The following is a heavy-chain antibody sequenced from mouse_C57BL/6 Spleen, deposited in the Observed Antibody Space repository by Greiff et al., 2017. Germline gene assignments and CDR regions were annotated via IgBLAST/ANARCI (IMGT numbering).Heavy chain of an antibody. V-gene: IGHV1-82*01. Sequence: VKLQESGPELVKPGASVKISCKASGYAFSSSWMNWVKQRPGKGLEWIGRIYPGDGDTNYNGKFKGKATLTADKSSSTDYMQLSSLTSEDSAVYFCARAVVEGMNYWGQGTSVTVSS. CDR2: IYPGDGDT. CDR3: ARAVVEGMNY. CDR1: GYAFSSSW. D-gene: IGHD1-1*01. J-gene: IGHJ4*01.